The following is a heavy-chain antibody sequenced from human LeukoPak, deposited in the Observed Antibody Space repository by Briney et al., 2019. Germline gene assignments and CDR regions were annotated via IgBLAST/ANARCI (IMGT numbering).Heavy chain of an antibody. J-gene: IGHJ5*02. D-gene: IGHD2-21*01. CDR1: GGTFSSYT. V-gene: IGHV1-69*02. CDR2: IIPILGIA. CDR3: ARILAYCGGDCYDP. Sequence: SVKVSCKASGGTFSSYTISWVRQAPGQGLEWMGRIIPILGIANYAQKFQGRVTITADKSTSTAYMELSSLRSEDTAVYYCARILAYCGGDCYDPWGQGTLVTVSS.